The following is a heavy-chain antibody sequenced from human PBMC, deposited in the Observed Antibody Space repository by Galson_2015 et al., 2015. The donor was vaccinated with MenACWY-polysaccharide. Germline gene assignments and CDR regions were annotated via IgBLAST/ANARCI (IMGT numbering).Heavy chain of an antibody. Sequence: SLRLSCAASGFTFSNAWMSWVRQAPGKGLEWVGRIKSKTDGGTTDYAAPVKGRFTISRDDSKNTLYLQMNSLKTGDTAVYYCTTDIYYYYGMDVWGQGTTVTVSS. V-gene: IGHV3-15*01. CDR2: IKSKTDGGTT. CDR1: GFTFSNAW. J-gene: IGHJ6*02. CDR3: TTDIYYYYGMDV.